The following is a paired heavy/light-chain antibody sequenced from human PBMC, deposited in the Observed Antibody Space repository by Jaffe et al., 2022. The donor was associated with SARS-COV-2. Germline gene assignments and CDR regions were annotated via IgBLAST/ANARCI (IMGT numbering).Light chain of an antibody. V-gene: IGLV1-40*01. CDR2: GNS. Sequence: QSVLTQPPSVSGAPGQRVTISCTGSSSNIGTGYDVHWYQQLPGTAPKLLIYGNSNRPSGVPDRFSGSKSGTSASLAISGLQAEDEADYYCQSYDNSLSGWVFGGGTKLTVL. CDR3: QSYDNSLSGWV. CDR1: SSNIGTGYD. J-gene: IGLJ3*02.
Heavy chain of an antibody. CDR1: GGSFSGYY. D-gene: IGHD5-18*01. CDR3: ARVPRGGYSYGPLAAYGMDV. V-gene: IGHV4-34*01. CDR2: INHSGST. J-gene: IGHJ6*02. Sequence: QVQLQHWGAGLLKPSETLSLTCAVYGGSFSGYYWSWIRQPPGKGLEWIGEINHSGSTNYNPSLKSRVTISVDTSKKQFSLKLSSVTAADTAVYYCARVPRGGYSYGPLAAYGMDVWGQGTTVTVSS.